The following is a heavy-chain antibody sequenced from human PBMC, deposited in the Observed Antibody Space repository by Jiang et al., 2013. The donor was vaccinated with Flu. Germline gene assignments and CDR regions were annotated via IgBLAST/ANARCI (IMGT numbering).Heavy chain of an antibody. V-gene: IGHV3-49*02. Sequence: LEWVGFIGSRAYGGRREYAASVKGRFIISRDDSKSIAYLQMNSLKTEDTALYYCSRDLVRDIILIPATYFDYWGQGALVTVSS. D-gene: IGHD2-2*01. CDR3: SRDLVRDIILIPATYFDY. CDR2: IGSRAYGGRR. J-gene: IGHJ4*02.